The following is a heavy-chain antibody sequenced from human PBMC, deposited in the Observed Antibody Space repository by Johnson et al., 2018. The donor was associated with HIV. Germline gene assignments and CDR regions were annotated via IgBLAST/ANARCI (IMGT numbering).Heavy chain of an antibody. CDR1: RFTFDDYA. D-gene: IGHD6-13*01. J-gene: IGHJ3*02. CDR2: ISWNSGSI. V-gene: IGHV3-9*01. Sequence: VQLVESGGGLVQPGRSLRLSCAASRFTFDDYAMHWVRQAPGKGLEWVSGISWNSGSIGYADSVKGRFTISRDNAKNSLYLQMNSLRAEDTALYYCAGYSSSWYDAFDIWGQGTMVTVSS. CDR3: AGYSSSWYDAFDI.